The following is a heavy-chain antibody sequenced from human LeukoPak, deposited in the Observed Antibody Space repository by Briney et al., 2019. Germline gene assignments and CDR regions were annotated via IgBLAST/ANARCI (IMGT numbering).Heavy chain of an antibody. D-gene: IGHD3-22*01. J-gene: IGHJ4*02. CDR1: GLTFSSYA. Sequence: PGGSLRLSCAASGLTFSSYAMHWVRQAPGKGLEYVSAISSNGGSTYYANSVKGRFTIFRDNSKNTLYLQMGSLRAEDMAVYYCARGDSSGYFSSSLDYWGQGTLVTVSS. CDR2: ISSNGGST. V-gene: IGHV3-64*01. CDR3: ARGDSSGYFSSSLDY.